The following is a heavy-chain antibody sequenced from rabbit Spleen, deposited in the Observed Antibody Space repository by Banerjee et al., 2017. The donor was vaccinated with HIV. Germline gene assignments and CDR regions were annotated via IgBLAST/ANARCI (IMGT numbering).Heavy chain of an antibody. CDR1: GFSFSNSHL. Sequence: QSLEESGGDLVKPGASLTLTCTASGFSFSNSHLICWVRQAPGKGLEWIACIDSGSSGFTYFASWAKGRFTISKTSSTTVTLQMTSLTAADTATYFCARAEATNIYYLVLWGQGTLVTVS. CDR3: ARAEATNIYYLVL. J-gene: IGHJ3*01. V-gene: IGHV1S40*01. CDR2: IDSGSSGFT. D-gene: IGHD1-1*01.